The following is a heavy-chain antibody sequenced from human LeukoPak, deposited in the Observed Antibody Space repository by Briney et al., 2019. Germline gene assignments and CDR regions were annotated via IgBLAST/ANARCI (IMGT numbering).Heavy chain of an antibody. CDR3: ARDTVNGPFVISLDL. V-gene: IGHV3-48*03. D-gene: IGHD2-8*01. CDR1: GFSLRSSE. Sequence: GESLKISCAASGFSLRSSEMNWVCQAPGKGPEWVAHINSADNVEYYTDSVRGRFTMSRDNAKDLLYLHLNSLRDEDTAVYYCARDTVNGPFVISLDLWGQGVLVTVSS. J-gene: IGHJ5*02. CDR2: INSADNVE.